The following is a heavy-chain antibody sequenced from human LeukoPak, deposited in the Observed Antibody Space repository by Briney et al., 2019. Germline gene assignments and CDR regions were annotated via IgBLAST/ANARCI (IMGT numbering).Heavy chain of an antibody. CDR1: GFTFSSSTFSSYS. CDR2: ISSSSSYI. J-gene: IGHJ4*02. Sequence: GESLRLSCATSGFTFSSSTFSSYSMNWVRQAPGKGLEWVSSISSSSSYIYYADSVKGRFTISRDNAKNSLYLQMNSLRAENTAVYYCAREDSSGWADFDYWGQGTLVTVSS. CDR3: AREDSSGWADFDY. V-gene: IGHV3-21*01. D-gene: IGHD6-19*01.